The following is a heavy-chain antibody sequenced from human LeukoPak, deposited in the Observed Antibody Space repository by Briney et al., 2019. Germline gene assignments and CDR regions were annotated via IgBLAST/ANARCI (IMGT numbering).Heavy chain of an antibody. D-gene: IGHD3-10*01. CDR1: GGSITSHF. CDR3: ARLVWLGESPGSWFDS. V-gene: IGHV4-59*11. J-gene: IGHJ5*01. CDR2: IHYSGST. Sequence: SETLSLTCSVSGGSITSHFWSWIRQPPGKGLEWIGYIHYSGSTNYNPSLKSRVTISPDTSKNQLFLKLNSVTAADTAVYYCARLVWLGESPGSWFDSWGQGTLVSVSS.